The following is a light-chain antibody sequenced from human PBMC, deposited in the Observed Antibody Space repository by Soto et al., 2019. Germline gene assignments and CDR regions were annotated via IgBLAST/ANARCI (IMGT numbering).Light chain of an antibody. Sequence: QSVLTQPPSTSGTPGQRVTISCSGSSSNIGSKTLNWFRQVPGTAPKLLIYNDNQRPSGVPDRFSGSKSGTSASLAISGLQSEDEADYYCISYTDRQSYLFGTGTKVTVL. CDR3: ISYTDRQSYL. CDR1: SSNIGSKT. CDR2: NDN. J-gene: IGLJ1*01. V-gene: IGLV1-44*01.